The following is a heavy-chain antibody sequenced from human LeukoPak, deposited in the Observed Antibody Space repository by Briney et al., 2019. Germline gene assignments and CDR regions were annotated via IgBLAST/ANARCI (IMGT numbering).Heavy chain of an antibody. Sequence: SETLSLTCTVSGYSISSGFFWGWVRQSPGKGLEWIGSIHQSGTTYFSPSLKSRASLSVDTSKNQFSLKLNSLSAADTAVYYCARDLVHGGNSGLDYWGQGTLVTISS. CDR3: ARDLVHGGNSGLDY. J-gene: IGHJ4*02. V-gene: IGHV4-38-2*02. D-gene: IGHD4-23*01. CDR1: GYSISSGFF. CDR2: IHQSGTT.